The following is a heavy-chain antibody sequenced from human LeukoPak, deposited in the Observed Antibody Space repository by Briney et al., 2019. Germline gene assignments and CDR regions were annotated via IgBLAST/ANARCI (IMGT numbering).Heavy chain of an antibody. V-gene: IGHV3-23*01. CDR1: GFTDG. J-gene: IGHJ5*02. CDR2: ISGSGDNT. D-gene: IGHD3-10*01. CDR3: ASHFGSGSNNWHDP. Sequence: GGSLRLSCAASGFTDGMSWVRQAPGKGLERVSAISGSGDNTFYADSVKGRFTISRDNSKNTLYLQMNSLRAEDTAVYYCASHFGSGSNNWHDPWGQGTLVNVSS.